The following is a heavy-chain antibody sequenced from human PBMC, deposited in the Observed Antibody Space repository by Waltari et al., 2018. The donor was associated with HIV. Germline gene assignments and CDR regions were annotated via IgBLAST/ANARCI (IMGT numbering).Heavy chain of an antibody. CDR2: IADDGVNL. V-gene: IGHV3-30-3*01. Sequence: QVHLVESGGGVVPPGWSLRLSCAASGYIFSDYALHWVRQAPGEGLEWISLIADDGVNLKYAVSVKGRFTIPRDDSKSRLYLRMNSLRREDTAVYYCVRGSKLPGEFYPFECWGQGTLVTVSS. D-gene: IGHD3-10*01. CDR1: GYIFSDYA. CDR3: VRGSKLPGEFYPFEC. J-gene: IGHJ4*02.